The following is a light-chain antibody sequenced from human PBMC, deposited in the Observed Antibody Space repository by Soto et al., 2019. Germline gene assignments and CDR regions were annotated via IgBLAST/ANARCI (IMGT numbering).Light chain of an antibody. J-gene: IGKJ1*01. CDR1: QSVSNN. CDR2: GAS. V-gene: IGKV3-15*01. CDR3: QQYNNWRT. Sequence: EIVMTQSPATLSVSPGERATLSCRASQSVSNNLAWYQRKPGQAPRLLIYGASTRATGIPARFSGSGSGTEFTLTISSLQSEDFAVYYCQQYNNWRTFGQGTKVDIK.